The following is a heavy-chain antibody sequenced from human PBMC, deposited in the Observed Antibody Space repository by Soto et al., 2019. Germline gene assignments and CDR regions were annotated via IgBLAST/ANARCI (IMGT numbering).Heavy chain of an antibody. V-gene: IGHV3-15*07. J-gene: IGHJ6*02. CDR3: TSGSVEGV. CDR1: GFTISNAW. CDR2: IKTNGEGGTT. Sequence: EAQLVESGGGLVKPGGSLRLSCAASGFTISNAWMNWFRQAPGKGLEWVGRIKTNGEGGTTDYAAPVKGRFVISRDDSKNTLYLQMNSLRPDDTAVYYCTSGSVEGVWGQGTTVTVSS. D-gene: IGHD2-15*01.